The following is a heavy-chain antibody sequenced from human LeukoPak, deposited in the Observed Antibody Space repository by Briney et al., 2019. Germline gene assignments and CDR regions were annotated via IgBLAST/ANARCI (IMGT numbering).Heavy chain of an antibody. J-gene: IGHJ6*02. V-gene: IGHV3-30*03. Sequence: GGSLRLSCEGSGFTFSSYGMHWVRQAPGKGLEWVTLISNDGNKKYYEDSVRGRFTISRDNAKNTLYLQMNSLTTEDSAVYYCARETLTARLRWSYYYGMDVWGQGTTVTVSS. D-gene: IGHD4-17*01. CDR2: ISNDGNKK. CDR1: GFTFSSYG. CDR3: ARETLTARLRWSYYYGMDV.